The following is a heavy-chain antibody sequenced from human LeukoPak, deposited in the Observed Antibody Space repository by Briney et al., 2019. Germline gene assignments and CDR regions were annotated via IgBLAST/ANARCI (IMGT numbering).Heavy chain of an antibody. CDR3: ARSTTHPYYYYMDV. Sequence: GGSLRLSCAASGFNFSNYWMHWVRQAPGKGLVWVSRINSDGSSTTYADSVKGRFTISGDNAKNTLYLQMNSLRAEDTAVYYCARSTTHPYYYYMDVWGKGTTVTISS. J-gene: IGHJ6*03. CDR2: INSDGSST. D-gene: IGHD4-17*01. V-gene: IGHV3-74*01. CDR1: GFNFSNYW.